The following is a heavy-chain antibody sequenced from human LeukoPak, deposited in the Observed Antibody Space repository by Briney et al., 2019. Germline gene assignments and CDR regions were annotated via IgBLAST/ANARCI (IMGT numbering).Heavy chain of an antibody. CDR1: GYTFSTYY. J-gene: IGHJ5*02. CDR3: ARSKTPRSSTIFGVVIKGGVFDP. V-gene: IGHV1-46*01. Sequence: ASVKVSCKASGYTFSTYYLHWLRQAPGQGLEGLGIINPSDGAASYAQKFQGRVTLTGDTSTSTVYMELLSLRSEDTAMYYCARSKTPRSSTIFGVVIKGGVFDPWGQGTLVTVSS. D-gene: IGHD3-3*01. CDR2: INPSDGAA.